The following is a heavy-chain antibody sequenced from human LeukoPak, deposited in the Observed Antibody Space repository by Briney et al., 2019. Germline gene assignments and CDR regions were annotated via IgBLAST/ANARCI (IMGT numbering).Heavy chain of an antibody. CDR2: MNPNSGNT. Sequence: ASVKVSCKASGYTFTSYDINWVRQATGQGLEWMGWMNPNSGNTGYAQKFQGRVTMTRNTSISTAYMELSSLRSEDTAVYYCARAPVQLEFWFDPWGQGTLVTVSS. V-gene: IGHV1-8*01. CDR3: ARAPVQLEFWFDP. D-gene: IGHD1-1*01. J-gene: IGHJ5*02. CDR1: GYTFTSYD.